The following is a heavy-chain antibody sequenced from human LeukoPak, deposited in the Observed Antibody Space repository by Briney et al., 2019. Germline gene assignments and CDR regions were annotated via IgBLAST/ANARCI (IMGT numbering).Heavy chain of an antibody. J-gene: IGHJ4*02. CDR3: ASFLDFDY. CDR2: ISSSSSTI. CDR1: GFTFSSYS. D-gene: IGHD1-1*01. V-gene: IGHV3-48*01. Sequence: GGSLRLSCAASGFTFSSYSMNWVRQAPGKGLEWVSYISSSSSTIYYADSVKGRFTISRDNAKNSLYLQMNSLRAEDTAVYYCASFLDFDYWGQGTLVTVSS.